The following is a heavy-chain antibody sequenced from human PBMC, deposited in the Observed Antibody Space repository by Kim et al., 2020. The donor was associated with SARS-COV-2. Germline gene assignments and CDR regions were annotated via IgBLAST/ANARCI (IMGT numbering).Heavy chain of an antibody. CDR3: ARDYRSGSGSPKNKNLFDP. Sequence: SVKVSCKASGGTFSSYAISWVRQAPGQGLEWMGRIIPILGIANYAQKFQGRVTITADKSTSTAYMELSSLRSEDTAVYYCARDYRSGSGSPKNKNLFDPWGQGTLVTVSS. CDR2: IIPILGIA. D-gene: IGHD3-10*01. CDR1: GGTFSSYA. J-gene: IGHJ5*02. V-gene: IGHV1-69*04.